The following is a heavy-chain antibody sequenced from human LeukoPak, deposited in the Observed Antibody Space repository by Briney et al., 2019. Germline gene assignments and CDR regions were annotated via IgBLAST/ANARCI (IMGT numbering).Heavy chain of an antibody. D-gene: IGHD4-17*01. CDR2: INPSGGST. V-gene: IGHV1-2*02. J-gene: IGHJ3*02. CDR3: ARDYGVLTPPDAFDI. Sequence: SASVKVSCKASGYTFTSYYMHWVRQSPGQGLEWMGIINPSGGSTNYAQKFRGRVTVTRDTSISAAYMEVIRLRSDDTAVYYCARDYGVLTPPDAFDIWGQGTMVTVSS. CDR1: GYTFTSYY.